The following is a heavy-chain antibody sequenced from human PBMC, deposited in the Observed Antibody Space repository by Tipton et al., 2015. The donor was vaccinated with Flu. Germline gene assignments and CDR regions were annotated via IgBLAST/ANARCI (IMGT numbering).Heavy chain of an antibody. J-gene: IGHJ4*02. Sequence: SLRLSCAASGYSFTSYWIGWVRQMPGKGLEWMAIIYPEDSDAKYSPSFQGQVIISADRSTSTAYLQWNSLQASDTAIYYCAKASPDRFDIWGQGTLVTVSS. D-gene: IGHD1-14*01. CDR2: IYPEDSDA. CDR1: GYSFTSYW. CDR3: AKASPDRFDI. V-gene: IGHV5-51*01.